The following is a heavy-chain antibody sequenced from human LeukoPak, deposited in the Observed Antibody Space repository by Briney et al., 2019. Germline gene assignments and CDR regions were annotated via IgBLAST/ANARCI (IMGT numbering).Heavy chain of an antibody. CDR1: GFTFTTYW. D-gene: IGHD3-10*01. J-gene: IGHJ4*02. V-gene: IGHV3-7*01. CDR3: VKVAKYYYGSETYYFFEH. CDR2: MKPDGSEI. Sequence: GGSLRLSCAASGFTFTTYWMSWVRQAPGKGLEWVVNMKPDGSEIFYVDSVKGRFTISRDNAKNSLYLQMNSLRVEDTAIYYCVKVAKYYYGSETYYFFEHWGQGTPVTASS.